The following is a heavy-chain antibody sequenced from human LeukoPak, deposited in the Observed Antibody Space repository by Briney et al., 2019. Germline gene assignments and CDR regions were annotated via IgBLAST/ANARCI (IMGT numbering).Heavy chain of an antibody. D-gene: IGHD7-27*01. CDR1: GFTFSSYA. CDR3: AKETGHWDFDY. J-gene: IGHJ4*02. V-gene: IGHV3-23*01. Sequence: GGSLRLSCAASGFTFSSYAMSWLRQAPGKGLEWVSTVSANGVGTYYTDSVKGRFTISRDNSMNTLYLQMNSLRAEDTAVYHCAKETGHWDFDYWGQGTLVTVSS. CDR2: VSANGVGT.